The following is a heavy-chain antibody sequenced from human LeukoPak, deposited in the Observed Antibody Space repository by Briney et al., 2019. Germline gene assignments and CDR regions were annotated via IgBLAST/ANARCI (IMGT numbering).Heavy chain of an antibody. V-gene: IGHV4-39*01. Sequence: PSETLSLTCTVSGVSISSSNSYWGWIRQPPGKGLEWIGSIYYSGNTYYNASLKSQVSISIDTSKNQFSLKLTSVTAADTAVYYCARIVISGQQLDPTLDNWFDPWGQGTLVTVSS. J-gene: IGHJ5*02. CDR2: IYYSGNT. CDR1: GVSISSSNSY. D-gene: IGHD6-13*01. CDR3: ARIVISGQQLDPTLDNWFDP.